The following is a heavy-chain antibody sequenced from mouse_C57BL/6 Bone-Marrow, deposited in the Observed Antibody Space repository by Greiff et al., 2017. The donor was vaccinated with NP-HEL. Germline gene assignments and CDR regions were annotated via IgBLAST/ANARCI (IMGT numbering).Heavy chain of an antibody. J-gene: IGHJ3*01. CDR3: AREGAYYSNYVDWFAY. CDR2: IYPRSGNT. CDR1: GYTFTSYG. D-gene: IGHD2-5*01. Sequence: VQLQQSGAELARPGASVKLSCKASGYTFTSYGISWVNQRTGQGLEWIGEIYPRSGNTYYNEKFKGKATLTADKSSSTAYMELRSLTSEDSAVYFCAREGAYYSNYVDWFAYWGQGTLVTVSA. V-gene: IGHV1-81*01.